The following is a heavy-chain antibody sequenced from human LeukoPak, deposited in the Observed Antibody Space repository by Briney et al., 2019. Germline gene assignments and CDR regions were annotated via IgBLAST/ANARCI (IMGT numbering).Heavy chain of an antibody. CDR3: AKDQGYSSGCPIDY. V-gene: IGHV3-9*01. CDR2: ISWNSGSI. J-gene: IGHJ4*02. D-gene: IGHD6-19*01. CDR1: GFTFDDYA. Sequence: PGRSLRLSCAASGFTFDDYAMHWVRQAPGKGLEWVSGISWNSGSIGYADSVKGRFTISGDNAKNSLYLQMNSLRAEDTALYYCAKDQGYSSGCPIDYWGQGTLVTVSS.